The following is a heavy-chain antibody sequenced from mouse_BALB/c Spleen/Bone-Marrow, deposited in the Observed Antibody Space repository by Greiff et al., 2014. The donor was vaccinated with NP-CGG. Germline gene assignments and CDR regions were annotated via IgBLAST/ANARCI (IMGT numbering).Heavy chain of an antibody. V-gene: IGHV3-6*02. Sequence: DVQLQESGPGLVKPSQSLSLTCSVTGYSITSGYYWNWIRQFPGNKLERMGYISYDGSNNYNPSLKNRISITRDTSKNQFFLKLNSVTTEDTATYYCARDLLWSYWGQGTSVTVSS. CDR3: ARDLLWSY. CDR2: ISYDGSN. CDR1: GYSITSGYY. J-gene: IGHJ4*01. D-gene: IGHD2-1*01.